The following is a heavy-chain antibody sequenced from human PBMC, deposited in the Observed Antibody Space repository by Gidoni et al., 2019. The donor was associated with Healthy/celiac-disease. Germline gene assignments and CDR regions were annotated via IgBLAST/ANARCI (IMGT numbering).Heavy chain of an antibody. CDR3: AKDGAASGSYSSSFDY. D-gene: IGHD3-10*01. V-gene: IGHV3-30*18. CDR2: ISYDGSNK. CDR1: GFTFCSYG. Sequence: QVQLVESGGGLVQPGRSLRLSCAASGFTFCSYGMHWVRQAPGKGLEGVAVISYDGSNKYYADSVKGRFTISRDNSKNTLYLQMNSLRAEDTAVYYCAKDGAASGSYSSSFDYWGQGTLVTVSS. J-gene: IGHJ4*02.